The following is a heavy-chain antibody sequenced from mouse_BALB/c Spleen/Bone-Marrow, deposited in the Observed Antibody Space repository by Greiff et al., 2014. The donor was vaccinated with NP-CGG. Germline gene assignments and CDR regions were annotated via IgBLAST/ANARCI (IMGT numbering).Heavy chain of an antibody. V-gene: IGHV5-17*02. CDR1: GFTFSSFG. Sequence: VQLQQPGGGLVQPGGSRKLSCAASGFTFSSFGMHWVRQAPEKGLEWVAYINSGSSTIYYADTVKGRFTIYRDNPKNTLFLQMTSLRSEDTAMYYCTRGGNWDDFDYWGQGTTLAVSS. CDR2: INSGSSTI. D-gene: IGHD4-1*01. CDR3: TRGGNWDDFDY. J-gene: IGHJ2*01.